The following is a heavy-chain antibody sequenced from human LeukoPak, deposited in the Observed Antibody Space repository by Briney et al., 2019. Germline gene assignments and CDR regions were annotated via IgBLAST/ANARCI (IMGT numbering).Heavy chain of an antibody. CDR1: GYSFTIYW. D-gene: IGHD6-13*01. CDR2: IYPGDSDT. Sequence: KSLKISCKGSGYSFTIYWIGWVRQMPGKGLDWMGVIYPGDSDTRSNTSFQGQVTISADKPISTAYLRGSSLKASDTAMYYCARRSRIAAGGVEYFQHWGEGTLVTVSS. V-gene: IGHV5-51*04. J-gene: IGHJ1*01. CDR3: ARRSRIAAGGVEYFQH.